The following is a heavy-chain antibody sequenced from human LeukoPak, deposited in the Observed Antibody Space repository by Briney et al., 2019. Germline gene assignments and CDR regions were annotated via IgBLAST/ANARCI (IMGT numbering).Heavy chain of an antibody. J-gene: IGHJ4*02. CDR2: IYYSGST. CDR3: ARVLSCGGSCYLLDY. D-gene: IGHD2-15*01. V-gene: IGHV4-59*01. CDR1: GVSISSYY. Sequence: PSETLSLTCTVSGVSISSYYWSWLRQPPGKGLEWIGYIYYSGSTNYNPSLKSRVTISVDTSKNQFSLKLSSVTAADTAVYYCARVLSCGGSCYLLDYWGQGTLVTVSS.